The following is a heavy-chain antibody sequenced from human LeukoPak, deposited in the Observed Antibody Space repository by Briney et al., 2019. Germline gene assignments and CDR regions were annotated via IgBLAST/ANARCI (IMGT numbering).Heavy chain of an antibody. J-gene: IGHJ4*02. CDR1: GYTFTSYY. CDR3: GRGLVAAAALDH. V-gene: IGHV1-46*01. D-gene: IGHD6-25*01. CDR2: INPSGGST. Sequence: ASVKVSCKASGYTFTSYYMHWVRQAPGQGLEWMGMINPSGGSTGYAQKFQARVTMTRDTSTSTVYMELSSLRSEDTAVYYCGRGLVAAAALDHWGQGTLVTVSS.